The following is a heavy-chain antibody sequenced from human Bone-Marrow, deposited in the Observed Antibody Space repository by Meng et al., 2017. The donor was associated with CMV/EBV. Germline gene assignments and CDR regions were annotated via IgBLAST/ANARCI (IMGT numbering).Heavy chain of an antibody. J-gene: IGHJ4*02. D-gene: IGHD4-17*01. Sequence: GESLKISCAASGFTFSGSSMHWVRQASGKGLEWVGRIRTKGNNYATAYAASVKGRFTISRDDSKDTVYLQMNSLKTEDTAVYYCAKTLVSTTEGYWGQGTLFTVSS. CDR2: IRTKGNNYAT. CDR3: AKTLVSTTEGY. CDR1: GFTFSGSS. V-gene: IGHV3-73*01.